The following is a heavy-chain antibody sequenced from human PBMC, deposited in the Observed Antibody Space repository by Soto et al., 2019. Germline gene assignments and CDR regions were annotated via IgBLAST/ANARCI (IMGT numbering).Heavy chain of an antibody. CDR2: ISAYNGNT. CDR3: ARSYNWNPGGDFDY. D-gene: IGHD1-20*01. J-gene: IGHJ4*02. V-gene: IGHV1-18*04. Sequence: PEASVKVSCKASGYTFTSYGISWVRQAPGQGLEWMGWISAYNGNTNYAQKLQGRVTMTTDTSTSTAYMELRSLRSDDTAVYYCARSYNWNPGGDFDYWGQGTLVTVSS. CDR1: GYTFTSYG.